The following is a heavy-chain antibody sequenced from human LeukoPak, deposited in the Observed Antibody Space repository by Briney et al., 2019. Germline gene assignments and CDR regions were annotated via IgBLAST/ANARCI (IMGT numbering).Heavy chain of an antibody. V-gene: IGHV4-39*07. CDR1: GGSISSSSYY. CDR3: ARDRGAVAGTVYYGMDV. CDR2: IYYSGST. D-gene: IGHD6-19*01. J-gene: IGHJ6*02. Sequence: SQTLSLTCTVSGGSISSSSYYWGWIRQPPGKGLEWIGSIYYSGSTYYNPSLKSRVTISVDTSKNQFSLKLSSVTAADTAVYYCARDRGAVAGTVYYGMDVWGQGTMVTVSS.